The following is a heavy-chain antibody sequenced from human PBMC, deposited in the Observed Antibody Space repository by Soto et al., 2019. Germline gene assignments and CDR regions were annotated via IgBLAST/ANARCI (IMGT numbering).Heavy chain of an antibody. V-gene: IGHV4-31*03. Sequence: SETLSLTCTVSGGSISSGGYYWSWIRQHPGKGLEWIGYIYYSGSTYYNPSLKSRVTISVDTSKNQFSLKLSSVTAADTAMYYCASYGSGHYYYYGMDVWGQGTTVTVSS. CDR1: GGSISSGGYY. D-gene: IGHD3-10*01. CDR2: IYYSGST. J-gene: IGHJ6*02. CDR3: ASYGSGHYYYYGMDV.